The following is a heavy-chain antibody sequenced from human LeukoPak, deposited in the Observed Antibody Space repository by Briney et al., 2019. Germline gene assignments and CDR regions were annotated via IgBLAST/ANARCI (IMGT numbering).Heavy chain of an antibody. J-gene: IGHJ4*02. Sequence: PGGSLRLSCAASGFTFSSYAMSWVRQAPGKGLEWVSAISGSGGSTYYADSVKGRFTISRDNSKNTLYLQMNSLRAEDTAVYYCAKEGNYYDSSGYYVEGYFDYWGQGTLVTVSS. CDR3: AKEGNYYDSSGYYVEGYFDY. CDR2: ISGSGGST. CDR1: GFTFSSYA. D-gene: IGHD3-22*01. V-gene: IGHV3-23*01.